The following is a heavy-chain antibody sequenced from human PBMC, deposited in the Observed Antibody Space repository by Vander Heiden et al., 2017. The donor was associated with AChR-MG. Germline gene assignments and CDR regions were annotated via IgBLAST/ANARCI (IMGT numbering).Heavy chain of an antibody. D-gene: IGHD2-2*01. Sequence: QVQLVQSGAEVKKPGSSVKVSCKASGGTFRSYAISWVRQAPGQGLEWMGGIIPIFGTANYAQKFQGRVTITADESTSTAYMELSSLRSEDTAVYYCARDDIVVVPTYYYYGMDVWGQGTTVTVSS. CDR1: GGTFRSYA. V-gene: IGHV1-69*01. J-gene: IGHJ6*02. CDR2: IIPIFGTA. CDR3: ARDDIVVVPTYYYYGMDV.